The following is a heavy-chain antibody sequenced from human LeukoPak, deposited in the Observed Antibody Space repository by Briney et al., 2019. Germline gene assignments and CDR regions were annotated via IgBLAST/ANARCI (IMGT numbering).Heavy chain of an antibody. CDR1: GGSITNCC. J-gene: IGHJ6*03. D-gene: IGHD1-26*01. CDR2: ISSTGNT. CDR3: ARVPPSYSDSSKIYYYYYVGV. V-gene: IGHV4-4*07. Sequence: PSETLSLTCTVSGGSITNCCWGWIRQPAGRGLDWIGRISSTGNTAYSPSLQSRVAMSVDTSKNQFSLKLNSVTAADTAVYYCARVPPSYSDSSKIYYYYYVGVWGKGTPVTVSS.